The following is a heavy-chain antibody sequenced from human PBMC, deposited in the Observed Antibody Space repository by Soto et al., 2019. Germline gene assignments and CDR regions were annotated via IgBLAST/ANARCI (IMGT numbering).Heavy chain of an antibody. CDR1: GYTFTSYY. CDR2: SNPSGGST. CDR3: ARAPIAARRKDMDV. Sequence: QVQLVQSGAEVKKPGASVKVSCKASGYTFTSYYLHWVRQAPGQGLEWMGISNPSGGSTSYAQKFQGRVTMSRDTSTSTVYRELSSLRSEDTAVYYCARAPIAARRKDMDVWGKGTTVTVSS. D-gene: IGHD6-13*01. J-gene: IGHJ6*03. V-gene: IGHV1-46*03.